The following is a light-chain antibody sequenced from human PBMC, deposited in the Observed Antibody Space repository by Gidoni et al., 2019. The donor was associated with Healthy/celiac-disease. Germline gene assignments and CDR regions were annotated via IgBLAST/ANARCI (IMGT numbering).Light chain of an antibody. Sequence: DIVLTQSPATLSLSPGERATLSCRASQSVSSYLAWYQQKPGQAPRLLIYDASNRATGIPARVSGSGSGTDFTLTISSLEPEDFAVYYCQQRSNWPWTFGQGTKVEIK. V-gene: IGKV3-11*01. CDR3: QQRSNWPWT. J-gene: IGKJ1*01. CDR1: QSVSSY. CDR2: DAS.